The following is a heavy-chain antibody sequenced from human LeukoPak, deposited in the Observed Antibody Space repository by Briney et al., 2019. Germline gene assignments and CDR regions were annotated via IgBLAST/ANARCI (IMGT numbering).Heavy chain of an antibody. CDR2: IKSQSDGGTT. CDR1: GFTFSSYA. Sequence: PGGSLRLSCAASGFTFSSYAMSWVRQAPGKGLEWVGRIKSQSDGGTTDYAAPVKGRFTISRDDSKNALYLQMNSLKTEDTAVYYCATWRRYFDCSLDYWGQGTLVTVSS. CDR3: ATWRRYFDCSLDY. J-gene: IGHJ4*02. D-gene: IGHD3-9*01. V-gene: IGHV3-15*01.